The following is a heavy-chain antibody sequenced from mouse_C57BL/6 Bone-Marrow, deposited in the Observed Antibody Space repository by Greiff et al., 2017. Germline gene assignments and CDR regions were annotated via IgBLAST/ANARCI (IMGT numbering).Heavy chain of an antibody. D-gene: IGHD2-1*01. Sequence: EVMLVESGGDLVKPGGSLKLSCAASGSTFSSYGMPWVRQPPDKRLGWVATISSGGGYTYYPDSVKGRFTISRDNAKNTLYLQMSSLKSEDTAMYYCARVGYGKGGYFDYWGQGTTLTVSS. CDR1: GSTFSSYG. CDR2: ISSGGGYT. J-gene: IGHJ2*01. CDR3: ARVGYGKGGYFDY. V-gene: IGHV5-6*01.